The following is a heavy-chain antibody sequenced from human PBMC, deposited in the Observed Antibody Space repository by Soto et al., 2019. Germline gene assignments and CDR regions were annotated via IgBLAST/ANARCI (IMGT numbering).Heavy chain of an antibody. CDR1: GYTLTDLS. J-gene: IGHJ6*03. CDR2: FDPEDGET. Sequence: GASVKVSCKVSGYTLTDLSMHCVRQAPGKGLEWMGGFDPEDGETIYAQKFQGRVTMTEDTSTDTAYMELSSLRSEDTAVYYCATSSYEGGYYYYMDVWGKGTTVTVSS. CDR3: ATSSYEGGYYYYMDV. V-gene: IGHV1-24*01. D-gene: IGHD3-3*01.